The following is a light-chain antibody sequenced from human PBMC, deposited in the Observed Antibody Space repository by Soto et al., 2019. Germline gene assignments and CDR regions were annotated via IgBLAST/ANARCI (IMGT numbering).Light chain of an antibody. CDR1: QTISVW. CDR2: KTS. CDR3: QQYNSFSHWT. J-gene: IGKJ1*01. Sequence: DIQMTQSPSTLSASVGDRVTITCRASQTISVWLAWYQQKPGKAPNLLIYKTSSLKSGVPSRFSGSGSGTEFTLTISGLQPDDLATYYCQQYNSFSHWTFGQGTKVEIK. V-gene: IGKV1-5*03.